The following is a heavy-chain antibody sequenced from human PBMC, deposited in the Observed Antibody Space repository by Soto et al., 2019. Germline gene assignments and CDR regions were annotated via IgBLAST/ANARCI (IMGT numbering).Heavy chain of an antibody. CDR3: ARHRYNSGPTDNDMDV. CDR1: GDDFATYW. CDR2: IYPGDSDT. D-gene: IGHD6-19*01. J-gene: IGHJ6*02. V-gene: IGHV5-51*01. Sequence: GESLKISFKGSGDDFATYWIGWVRQIPGKGLEWMGIIYPGDSDTKYSPSFQGQVTISVDKSISTAYLQWSSLTASDTAMYYCARHRYNSGPTDNDMDVWGQGTTVTVSS.